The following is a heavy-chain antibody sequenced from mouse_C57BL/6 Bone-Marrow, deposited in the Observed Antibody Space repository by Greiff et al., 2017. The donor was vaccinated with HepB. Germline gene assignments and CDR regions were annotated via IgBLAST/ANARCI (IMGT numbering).Heavy chain of an antibody. D-gene: IGHD1-1*01. J-gene: IGHJ4*01. Sequence: QVQLQQSGPELVKPGASVKISCKASGYAFSSSWMNWVKQRPGKGLEWIGRIYPGDGDTNYNGKFKGKATLTADKSSSTAYMQLSSLTSEDSAVYFCAPTVPLMDYWGQGTSVTVSS. CDR2: IYPGDGDT. CDR3: APTVPLMDY. CDR1: GYAFSSSW. V-gene: IGHV1-82*01.